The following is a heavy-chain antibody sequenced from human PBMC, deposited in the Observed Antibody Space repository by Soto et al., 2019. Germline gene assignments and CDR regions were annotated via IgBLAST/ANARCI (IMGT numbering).Heavy chain of an antibody. V-gene: IGHV3-23*01. D-gene: IGHD1-26*01. Sequence: EVQLLESGGGLVQPGGSLRLSCAASGFTFSTYAMNWVRQAPGKGLEWVSGISGRGGSTYSADSVKGRFTISRDSSKSMLYLQMNGLRAEDTAVYYCAKGVGSKGNYYFDYWGQGTLVTVSS. CDR3: AKGVGSKGNYYFDY. CDR2: ISGRGGST. J-gene: IGHJ4*02. CDR1: GFTFSTYA.